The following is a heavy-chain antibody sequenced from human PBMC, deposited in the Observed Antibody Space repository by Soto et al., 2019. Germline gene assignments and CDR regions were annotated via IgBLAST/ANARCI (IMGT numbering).Heavy chain of an antibody. D-gene: IGHD6-13*01. CDR1: GFTFNIFA. J-gene: IGHJ4*02. CDR2: IGAGYGT. CDR3: ATPYSSSWFSPFDY. Sequence: EAQLLESGGGLIQPGGSLRLSCGASGFTFNIFAMSWVRQGPGKGLEWVSSIGAGYGTYYADSVKGRFTISRDNSKNTLYLQMNSLRAEDTAIYYCATPYSSSWFSPFDYWGQGSLVTVSS. V-gene: IGHV3-23*01.